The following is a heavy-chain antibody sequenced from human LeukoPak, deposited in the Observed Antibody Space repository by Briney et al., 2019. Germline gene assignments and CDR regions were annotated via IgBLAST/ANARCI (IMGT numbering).Heavy chain of an antibody. CDR2: IYYSGST. CDR1: GGSISSYY. V-gene: IGHV4-59*01. CDR3: ARDYPSSDFRSGPTPQYVDV. Sequence: PSETLSLTCTVSGGSISSYYWSWIRQPPGKGLEWIGYIYYSGSTNYNPSLKSRVTISVDTSKNQFSLKLSSVTAADAAVYYCARDYPSSDFRSGPTPQYVDVWGKGTTVTVSS. J-gene: IGHJ6*03. D-gene: IGHD3-3*01.